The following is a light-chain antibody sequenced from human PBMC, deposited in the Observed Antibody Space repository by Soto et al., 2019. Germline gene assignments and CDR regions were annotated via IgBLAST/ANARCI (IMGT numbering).Light chain of an antibody. CDR3: SSYTDRQTYL. J-gene: IGLJ1*01. Sequence: QSVLTQPASVSGSPGQSITISCSGTSSDIGSYNHVAWYQQFPGKSPKLMIYAVSDRPSGVSDRFSGSKSDITPSLTISGLQTEDEADYYCSSYTDRQTYLFGTGTKV. CDR1: SSDIGSYNH. CDR2: AVS. V-gene: IGLV2-14*03.